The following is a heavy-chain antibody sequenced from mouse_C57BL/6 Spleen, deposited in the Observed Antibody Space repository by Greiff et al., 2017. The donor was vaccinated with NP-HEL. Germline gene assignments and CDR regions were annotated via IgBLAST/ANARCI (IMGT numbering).Heavy chain of an antibody. CDR2: IYPGDGDT. CDR1: GYAFSSSW. CDR3: ASWDSYYFDY. J-gene: IGHJ2*01. D-gene: IGHD4-1*01. Sequence: QVQLKQSGPELVKPGASVKISCKASGYAFSSSWRNWVKQRPGKGLEWIGRIYPGDGDTNYNGKFKGKATLTADKSSSTAYMQLSSLTSEDSAVYFCASWDSYYFDYWGQGTTLTVSS. V-gene: IGHV1-82*01.